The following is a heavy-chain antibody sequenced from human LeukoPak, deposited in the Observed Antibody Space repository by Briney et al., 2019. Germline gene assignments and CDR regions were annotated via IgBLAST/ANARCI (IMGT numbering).Heavy chain of an antibody. V-gene: IGHV3-23*01. CDR2: TSTSGGSA. J-gene: IGHJ4*02. CDR1: GFTFSNNA. Sequence: GGSLRLSCAASGFTFSNNAMSWVRQAPGKGLEWVSATSTSGGSAYYADSVKGRFTISRDNSKNTLYLQMNSLRAEDTALYYCAREDTLSWDYWGQGTLVTVSS. D-gene: IGHD2/OR15-2a*01. CDR3: AREDTLSWDY.